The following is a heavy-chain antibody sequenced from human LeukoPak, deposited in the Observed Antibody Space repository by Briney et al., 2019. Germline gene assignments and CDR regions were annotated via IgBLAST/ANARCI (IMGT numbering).Heavy chain of an antibody. J-gene: IGHJ5*02. CDR2: IYYSGST. Sequence: PSETLSLTCAVSGGSISSSSYYWGWIRQPPGKGLEWIGSIYYSGSTYYNPSLKSRVTISVDTSKNQFSLKLSSVTAADTAVYYCARSAGGGWFDPWGQGTLVTVSS. CDR3: ARSAGGGWFDP. V-gene: IGHV4-39*01. CDR1: GGSISSSSYY.